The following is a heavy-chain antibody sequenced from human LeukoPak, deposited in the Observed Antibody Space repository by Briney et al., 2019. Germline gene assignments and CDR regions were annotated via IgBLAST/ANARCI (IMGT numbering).Heavy chain of an antibody. Sequence: SETLSLTCTVSGGSISSSSYYWGWIRQPPGKGLEWIGSIYYSGSTYYNPSLKSRVTISVDTSKNHFSLKLSSVTAADTAVYYCARHPARYYGSGSFDYWGQGTLVTVSS. V-gene: IGHV4-39*01. J-gene: IGHJ4*02. CDR2: IYYSGST. D-gene: IGHD3-10*01. CDR1: GGSISSSSYY. CDR3: ARHPARYYGSGSFDY.